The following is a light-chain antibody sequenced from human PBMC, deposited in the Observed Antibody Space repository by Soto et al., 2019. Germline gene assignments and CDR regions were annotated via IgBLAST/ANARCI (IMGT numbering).Light chain of an antibody. V-gene: IGKV3-11*01. CDR3: QQRSNWPIT. Sequence: VFTQSPSTLSLSPGKRATLSCRASQSVSNFLAWYQQKRGQAPRLLIYDTSNRATGIPARFSGSGSETDFTLTINNLEPEDFAVYYCQQRSNWPITFGQGTRLEIK. CDR2: DTS. J-gene: IGKJ5*01. CDR1: QSVSNF.